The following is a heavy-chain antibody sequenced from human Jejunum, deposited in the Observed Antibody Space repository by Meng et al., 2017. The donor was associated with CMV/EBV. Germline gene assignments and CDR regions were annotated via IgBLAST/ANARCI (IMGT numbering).Heavy chain of an antibody. CDR1: GFSPSTSGEG. Sequence: QITLKESGPTRVKPTKTLTLTCSFSGFSPSTSGEGVGWIRQPPGKALEWLALIYRGDDKRYSPSLNGRLTIAKDTSKNEVVLTLSNMGPADTGTYYCAHFVGGYYPSRPDYWGQGTLVTVSS. CDR2: IYRGDDK. D-gene: IGHD1-26*01. CDR3: AHFVGGYYPSRPDY. V-gene: IGHV2-5*02. J-gene: IGHJ4*02.